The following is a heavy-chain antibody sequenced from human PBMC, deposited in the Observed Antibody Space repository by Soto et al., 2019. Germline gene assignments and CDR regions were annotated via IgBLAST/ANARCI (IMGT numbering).Heavy chain of an antibody. V-gene: IGHV3-7*05. CDR3: ARDPSSWYNISYFDY. CDR2: IKQDGSEK. D-gene: IGHD6-13*01. CDR1: GFTFSSYW. Sequence: EVQLVESGGGLVQPGGSLRLSCAASGFTFSSYWMSWVRQAPGKGLEWVANIKQDGSEKYYVDSVKGRFTISRDNAKNRLNLQMNCLRAEYTAVYCCARDPSSWYNISYFDYWGQGTLVTVSS. J-gene: IGHJ4*02.